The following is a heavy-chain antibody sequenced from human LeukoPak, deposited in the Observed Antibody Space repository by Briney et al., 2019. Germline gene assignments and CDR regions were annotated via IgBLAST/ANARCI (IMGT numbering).Heavy chain of an antibody. D-gene: IGHD3-16*01. V-gene: IGHV3-20*04. CDR2: INWNGGST. J-gene: IGHJ4*02. CDR1: GFTFDDYG. CDR3: ARTYSGYVWGTFDY. Sequence: GGSLRLSCAASGFTFDDYGMSWFRQAPGKGLEWVSGINWNGGSTGYADSVKGRFTISRDNAKNSLYLQMNSLRAEDTALYYCARTYSGYVWGTFDYWGQGTLVTVSS.